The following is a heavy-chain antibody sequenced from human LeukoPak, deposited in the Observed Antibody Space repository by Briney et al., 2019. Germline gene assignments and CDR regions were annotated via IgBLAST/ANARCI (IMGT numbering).Heavy chain of an antibody. J-gene: IGHJ4*02. D-gene: IGHD6-19*01. CDR2: INPSGGST. CDR1: GYTFTSDY. V-gene: IGHV1-46*01. CDR3: ARDHSGWYDY. Sequence: GASVKVSCKASGYTFTSDYMQCVRQAPGQGLEWMGLINPSGGSTSYAQKFQGRVTMNRDTSTSTVYMELSSLRSEDTAVYYCARDHSGWYDYWGQGTLVTVSS.